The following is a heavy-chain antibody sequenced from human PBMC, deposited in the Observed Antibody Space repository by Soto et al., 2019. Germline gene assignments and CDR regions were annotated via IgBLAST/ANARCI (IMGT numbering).Heavy chain of an antibody. Sequence: QLHLQESGSGLVKPSQTLSLTCAVSGGSISSGGYSWNWLRLTPGKGLEWIGYISHSGSTYYNPSLKSRVTISVDRSKNQFSLKLTSVTAADTAVYYCARDPPGAGPDFDFWGQGTLVTVSS. J-gene: IGHJ4*02. CDR1: GGSISSGGYS. V-gene: IGHV4-30-2*01. D-gene: IGHD1-26*01. CDR2: ISHSGST. CDR3: ARDPPGAGPDFDF.